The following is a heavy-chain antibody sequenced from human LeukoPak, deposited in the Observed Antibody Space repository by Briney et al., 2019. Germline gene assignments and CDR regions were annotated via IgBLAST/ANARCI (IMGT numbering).Heavy chain of an antibody. Sequence: PSETLSLTCTVSGGSISSSSYYWGWIRQPPGKGLEWIGGIYYSGSTYYNPSLKSRVTISVDTSKNQFSLKLSSVTAADTAVYYCARLGRSAFDIWGQGTMVTVSS. CDR2: IYYSGST. D-gene: IGHD1-26*01. CDR3: ARLGRSAFDI. J-gene: IGHJ3*02. V-gene: IGHV4-39*01. CDR1: GGSISSSSYY.